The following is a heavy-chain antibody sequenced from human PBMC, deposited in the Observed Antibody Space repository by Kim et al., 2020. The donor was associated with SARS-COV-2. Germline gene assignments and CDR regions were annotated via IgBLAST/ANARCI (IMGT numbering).Heavy chain of an antibody. V-gene: IGHV4-39*01. CDR3: ARQLRVTMRVVVPYFFDT. Sequence: LESRVTISVDTSNNQFSLRLKSVTAADTAVYYCARQLRVTMRVVVPYFFDTWGQGTLVTVSS. D-gene: IGHD3-22*01. J-gene: IGHJ4*02.